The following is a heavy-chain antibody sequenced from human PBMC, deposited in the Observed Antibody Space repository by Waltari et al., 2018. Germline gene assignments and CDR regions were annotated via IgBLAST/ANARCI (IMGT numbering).Heavy chain of an antibody. J-gene: IGHJ4*02. CDR2: ISGSGGST. V-gene: IGHV3-23*01. CDR1: GFTFSSYA. Sequence: EVQLLESGGGLVQPGGSLRLSCAASGFTFSSYAISWVRPAPGKGLEWVSAISGSGGSTYYADSVKGRFTISRDNSKNTLYLQMNSLRAEDTAVYYCARDSYSGYDIDFDYWGQGTLVTVSS. CDR3: ARDSYSGYDIDFDY. D-gene: IGHD5-12*01.